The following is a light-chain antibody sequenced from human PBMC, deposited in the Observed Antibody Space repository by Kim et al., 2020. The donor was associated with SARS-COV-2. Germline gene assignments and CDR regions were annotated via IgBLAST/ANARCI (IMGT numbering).Light chain of an antibody. CDR2: GAS. Sequence: DIQMTQSPSSLSASVGDRVTITCRASQGINTYLAWYQQKPGKVPKLLIYGASALHSGVPSRFSGSGSGTDFTLTISSLQPEDVATYYCQKNNRAPWTFVQGT. CDR3: QKNNRAPWT. V-gene: IGKV1-27*01. J-gene: IGKJ1*01. CDR1: QGINTY.